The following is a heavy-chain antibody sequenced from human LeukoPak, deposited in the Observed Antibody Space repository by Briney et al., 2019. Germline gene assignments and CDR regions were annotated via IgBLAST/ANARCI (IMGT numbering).Heavy chain of an antibody. J-gene: IGHJ4*02. CDR2: ISGSGGNT. Sequence: GGSLRLSCAASGFTFSSYAMSWVRQAPGKGLEWVSGISGSGGNTHYADSVRGRLTISRNNSKNTLYLQMNSLRAEDTAIYYCSKVSWANYFDYWGRGTLVTVSS. D-gene: IGHD6-13*01. V-gene: IGHV3-23*01. CDR1: GFTFSSYA. CDR3: SKVSWANYFDY.